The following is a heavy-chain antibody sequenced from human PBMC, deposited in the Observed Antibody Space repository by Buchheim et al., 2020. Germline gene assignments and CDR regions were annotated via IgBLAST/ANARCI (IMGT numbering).Heavy chain of an antibody. CDR3: VRESQVVAPGSGRLTYYGMDV. CDR2: IHQDGGEK. Sequence: EVQLVESGGDLVQPGGSLRLSCGASGFTFSRYWMSWVRQAPGKGLEWVANIHQDGGEKYYVDSLKGRFTISRDNAKSSLFLQMNSLRVEDTAVYYCVRESQVVAPGSGRLTYYGMDVWGQGTT. CDR1: GFTFSRYW. D-gene: IGHD2-15*01. J-gene: IGHJ6*02. V-gene: IGHV3-7*01.